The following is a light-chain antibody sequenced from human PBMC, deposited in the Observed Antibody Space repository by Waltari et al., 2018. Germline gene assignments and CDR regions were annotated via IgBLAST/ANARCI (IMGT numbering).Light chain of an antibody. CDR1: SGSVSRTSY. Sequence: QTVVTQEPSLSVYPGGTVTLTCALSSGSVSRTSYPTWYQHTPGQPPRTLVYKGTSRSSGVPDRFSGSSLGNTAALTITGAQADDESDYYCSMYMGSGVWVFGGGTKLTVL. CDR2: KGT. CDR3: SMYMGSGVWV. V-gene: IGLV8-61*01. J-gene: IGLJ3*02.